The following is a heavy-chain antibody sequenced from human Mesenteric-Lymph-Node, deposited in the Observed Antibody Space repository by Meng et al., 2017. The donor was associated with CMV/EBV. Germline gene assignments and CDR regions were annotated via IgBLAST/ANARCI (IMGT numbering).Heavy chain of an antibody. CDR1: GFSLSTSGVG. V-gene: IGHV2-5*01. CDR2: IYWSGDK. J-gene: IGHJ4*02. Sequence: PTLVKPTQTLTLTCTFSGFSLSTSGVGVGWVRQPPGKALEWLALIYWSGDKRYSPSLKSRLTIARDSSKNQVVLTMTNMDPVDTATYYCAHEVRWRQLGYWGQGTLVTVSS. CDR3: AHEVRWRQLGY. D-gene: IGHD5-24*01.